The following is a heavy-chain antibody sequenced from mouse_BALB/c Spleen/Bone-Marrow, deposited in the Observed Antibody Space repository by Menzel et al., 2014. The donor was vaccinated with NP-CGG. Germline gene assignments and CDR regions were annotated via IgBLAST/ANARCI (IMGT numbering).Heavy chain of an antibody. CDR1: GYTFTSSW. V-gene: IGHV1S130*01. CDR3: ARSTTATYFDV. Sequence: QVQLQQSGSVLVRPGASVKLSCKASGYTFTSSWMHWAKQRPGQGLEWIGEIHPNSGNTNYNEKCKGKATLTVDTSSSTAYVDLSSLTSEDSAVYYCARSTTATYFDVWGAGTTVTVSS. D-gene: IGHD1-2*01. J-gene: IGHJ1*01. CDR2: IHPNSGNT.